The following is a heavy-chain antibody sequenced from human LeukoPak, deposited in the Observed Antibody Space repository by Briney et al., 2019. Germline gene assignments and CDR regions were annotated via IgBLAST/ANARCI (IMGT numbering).Heavy chain of an antibody. Sequence: SETLSLTCAVSGYSISSGYYWGWIRQPPGKGLEWIGSVYQSGITYYNASLKSRVTISVDTSKNQFSLKLNSVTAADTAVYYCARRYSNSYFDYWGQGTLVTVSS. CDR1: GYSISSGYY. V-gene: IGHV4-38-2*01. CDR2: VYQSGIT. D-gene: IGHD4-11*01. J-gene: IGHJ4*02. CDR3: ARRYSNSYFDY.